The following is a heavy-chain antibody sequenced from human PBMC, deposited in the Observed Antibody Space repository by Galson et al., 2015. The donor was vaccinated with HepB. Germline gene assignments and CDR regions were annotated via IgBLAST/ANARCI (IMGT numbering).Heavy chain of an antibody. CDR3: VTDGSGAWTGFNF. D-gene: IGHD5-12*01. CDR2: VKPKSAGT. Sequence: SVKVSCKASGYIFTDYCMYWVRQAPGHGLEWMGRVKPKSAGTNYAPKFQGRVMMTRDTSISTAYLELTKLTSDDTAVYYCVTDGSGAWTGFNFWGRGTLVSVSS. J-gene: IGHJ4*02. V-gene: IGHV1-2*06. CDR1: GYIFTDYC.